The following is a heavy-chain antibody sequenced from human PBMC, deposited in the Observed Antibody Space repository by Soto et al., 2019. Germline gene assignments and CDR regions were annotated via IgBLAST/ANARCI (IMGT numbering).Heavy chain of an antibody. V-gene: IGHV3-53*04. CDR2: IFTGGST. CDR3: XXXXXXXXXXDAFDI. CDR1: GFTVSSNY. Sequence: EVQLVESGGGLVQPGGSLRLSCAASGFTVSSNYMSWVRQAPGKGLEWVSVIFTGGSTYYADSVKGRFTISRHSSMNTXXXXXXXXXXXXXXXXXXXXXXXXXXXXDAFDIWGQGTMVTVSS. J-gene: IGHJ3*02.